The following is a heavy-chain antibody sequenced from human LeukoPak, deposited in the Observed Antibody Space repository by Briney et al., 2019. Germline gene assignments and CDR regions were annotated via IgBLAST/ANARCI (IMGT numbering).Heavy chain of an antibody. CDR1: GFIFSSYA. CDR2: ISGSGGST. J-gene: IGHJ6*02. CDR3: AKGKDYDFWSGPLMDV. Sequence: GASLRLSCAASGFIFSSYAMSWVRQAPGKGPEWVSAISGSGGSTYYADSVKGRFTISRDNSKNTLYLQMNSLRAEDTAVYYCAKGKDYDFWSGPLMDVWGQGTTVTVSS. V-gene: IGHV3-23*01. D-gene: IGHD3-3*01.